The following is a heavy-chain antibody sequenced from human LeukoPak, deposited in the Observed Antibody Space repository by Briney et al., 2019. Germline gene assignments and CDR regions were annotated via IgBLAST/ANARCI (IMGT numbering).Heavy chain of an antibody. J-gene: IGHJ4*02. D-gene: IGHD1-1*01. Sequence: SETLSLTCAVSGGSISNSNWWSWVRQPPGKGLEWIGEIYHSGSTNYNPSLKSRVTISVDKSKNQFSLKLSSVTAADTAVYYCASRLERPYYFDYWGQGTLVTVSS. CDR1: GGSISNSNW. V-gene: IGHV4-4*02. CDR3: ASRLERPYYFDY. CDR2: IYHSGST.